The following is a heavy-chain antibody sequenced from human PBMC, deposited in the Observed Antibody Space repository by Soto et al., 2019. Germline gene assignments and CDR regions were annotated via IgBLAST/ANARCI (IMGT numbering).Heavy chain of an antibody. CDR3: ARDYAETIFGVVITQNYYYYYYMDV. J-gene: IGHJ6*03. V-gene: IGHV4-31*03. Sequence: LSLTCPVSGGSISSGGYYWSWIRQHPGKGLEWIGYIYYSGSTYHNPSLKSRVTISVDTSKNQFSLKLSSVTAADTAVYYCARDYAETIFGVVITQNYYYYYYMDVWGKGTTVT. CDR1: GGSISSGGYY. D-gene: IGHD3-3*01. CDR2: IYYSGST.